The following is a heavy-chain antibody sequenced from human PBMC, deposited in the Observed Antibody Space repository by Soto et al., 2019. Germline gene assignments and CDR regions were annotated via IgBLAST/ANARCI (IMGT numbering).Heavy chain of an antibody. CDR1: GYRFNSYW. D-gene: IGHD3-22*01. CDR2: IDPSDSYT. Sequence: EVQLVQSGAEVKKPGESLRISCKGSGYRFNSYWISWVRQMPGKGLEWMGRIDPSDSYTNYSPSFQGHVTISAAKSISTAYLQWSSLKASDTAMYYCARRTYDSSGYPSGFDYWGQGTLVTVSS. CDR3: ARRTYDSSGYPSGFDY. J-gene: IGHJ4*02. V-gene: IGHV5-10-1*01.